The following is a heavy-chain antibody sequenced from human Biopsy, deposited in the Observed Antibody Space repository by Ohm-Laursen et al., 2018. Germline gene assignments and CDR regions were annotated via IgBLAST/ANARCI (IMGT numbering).Heavy chain of an antibody. V-gene: IGHV1-69*04. CDR1: GGIFSSYA. Sequence: SVKVSCKASGGIFSSYAMSWVRPAPGQGLEWMGRIIPLLGITNYAQKFQGRVTISADKSTSTAYMELSSLRSEDTAVYYCAREYPEGDVWGQGTTVTVSS. CDR3: AREYPEGDV. D-gene: IGHD2-2*02. CDR2: IIPLLGIT. J-gene: IGHJ6*02.